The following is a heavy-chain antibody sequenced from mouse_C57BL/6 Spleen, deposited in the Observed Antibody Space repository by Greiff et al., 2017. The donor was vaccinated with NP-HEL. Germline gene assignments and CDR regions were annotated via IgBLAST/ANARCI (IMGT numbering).Heavy chain of an antibody. Sequence: VQLQQSGPELVKPGASVKMSCKASGYTFTDYNMHWVKQSHGKSLEWIGYINPNNGGTSYHQKLKGKATLTVNKSSSTAYMELRSLTSEDSAVYYCARRYGNYYYAMDYWGQGTSVTVSS. V-gene: IGHV1-22*01. CDR2: INPNNGGT. CDR3: ARRYGNYYYAMDY. D-gene: IGHD2-10*02. J-gene: IGHJ4*01. CDR1: GYTFTDYN.